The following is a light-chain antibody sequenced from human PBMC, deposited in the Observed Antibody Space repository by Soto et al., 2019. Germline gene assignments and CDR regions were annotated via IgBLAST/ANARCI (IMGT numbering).Light chain of an antibody. V-gene: IGLV2-8*01. Sequence: QSLLTQPPSASGSPGQSVTISCTGTSSDVGGYNYVSWYQQHPGEAPKLMIYDVSSRPSGVPDRFSGSKSGNTASLTVSGLQAEDEADYYCSSYAGTHIVFGTGTKVTVL. J-gene: IGLJ1*01. CDR3: SSYAGTHIV. CDR1: SSDVGGYNY. CDR2: DVS.